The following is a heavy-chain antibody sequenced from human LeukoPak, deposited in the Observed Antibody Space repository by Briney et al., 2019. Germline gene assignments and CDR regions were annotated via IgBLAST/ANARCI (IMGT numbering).Heavy chain of an antibody. CDR1: GYTFTGYY. Sequence: ASVKVSCKASGYTFTGYYMHWVRQAPGQGLEWMGWINPNSGGTNYAQKFQGRVTMTRDTSISTAYMELSRLRSDDTAVYYCARDGIAPYYYDSSGYYTCWGQGTLVTVSS. CDR3: ARDGIAPYYYDSSGYYTC. D-gene: IGHD3-22*01. J-gene: IGHJ4*02. V-gene: IGHV1-2*02. CDR2: INPNSGGT.